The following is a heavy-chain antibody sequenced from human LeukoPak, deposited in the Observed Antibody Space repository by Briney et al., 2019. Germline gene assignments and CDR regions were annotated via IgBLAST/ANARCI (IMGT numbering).Heavy chain of an antibody. V-gene: IGHV3-53*01. J-gene: IGHJ4*02. Sequence: PGGSLRLSYAASGFIVSSNYMSWVRQAPGKGLEWVSVIYSGGNTHYADSVQGRFIISRDNSKNTLFLQMNSLRAEHTAVYYCAKEGGLPGYFDYWGQGTLVTVSS. CDR2: IYSGGNT. CDR1: GFIVSSNY. CDR3: AKEGGLPGYFDY.